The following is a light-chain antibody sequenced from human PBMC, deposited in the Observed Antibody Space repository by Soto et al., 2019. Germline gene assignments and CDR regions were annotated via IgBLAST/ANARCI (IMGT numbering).Light chain of an antibody. V-gene: IGKV1-9*01. J-gene: IGKJ1*01. Sequence: IQLTQSPSSLSASVGDRVTITCRASQDISSYLAWYQQRPGKAPKLLIYAASTLQRGAPSRFSGSGSGTDFTLTISSLQPEDFATYYCQQLNSYLGTFGQGTKVEIK. CDR1: QDISSY. CDR3: QQLNSYLGT. CDR2: AAS.